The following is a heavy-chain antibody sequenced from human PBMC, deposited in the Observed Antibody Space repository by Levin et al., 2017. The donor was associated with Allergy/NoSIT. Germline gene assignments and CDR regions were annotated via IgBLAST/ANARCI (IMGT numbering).Heavy chain of an antibody. Sequence: PGGSLRLSCAASGFTVSGQYMSWVRQAPGKALEWVSLIFSGGSKYYADSVKGRFTISRDTSKNILYPQMNSLRAEDTAVYYCARTQYDMLTSYMDVWCKGTTGTVAS. V-gene: IGHV3-66*02. CDR2: IFSGGSK. D-gene: IGHD3-9*01. J-gene: IGHJ6*03. CDR1: GFTVSGQY. CDR3: ARTQYDMLTSYMDV.